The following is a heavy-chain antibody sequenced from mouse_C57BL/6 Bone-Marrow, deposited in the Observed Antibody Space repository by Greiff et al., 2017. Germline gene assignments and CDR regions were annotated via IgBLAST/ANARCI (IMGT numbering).Heavy chain of an antibody. V-gene: IGHV5-6*01. J-gene: IGHJ2*01. Sequence: VQLQESGGDLVKPGGSLKLSCAASGFTFSSYGMSWVRQTPDKRLEWVATISSGGSYTYYPDSVKGRFTISRDNAKNTLYLQMSSLKSEDTAIYYCGRLLRYFDYWGQGTTLTVSS. D-gene: IGHD1-1*01. CDR2: ISSGGSYT. CDR1: GFTFSSYG. CDR3: GRLLRYFDY.